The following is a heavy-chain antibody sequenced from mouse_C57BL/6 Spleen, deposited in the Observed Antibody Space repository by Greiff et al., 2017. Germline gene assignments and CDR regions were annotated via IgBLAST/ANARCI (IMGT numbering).Heavy chain of an antibody. CDR3: ARHYYGSSYWYGDV. Sequence: EVMLVESGGGLVKPGGSLKLSCAASGFTFSSYTMSWVRQTPEKRLEWVATISGGGGNTYYPDSVKGRFTISRDHAKNTLYLQRSSLRSEDTALYYWARHYYGSSYWYGDVWGTGTTVTVAS. CDR1: GFTFSSYT. J-gene: IGHJ1*03. V-gene: IGHV5-9*01. D-gene: IGHD1-1*01. CDR2: ISGGGGNT.